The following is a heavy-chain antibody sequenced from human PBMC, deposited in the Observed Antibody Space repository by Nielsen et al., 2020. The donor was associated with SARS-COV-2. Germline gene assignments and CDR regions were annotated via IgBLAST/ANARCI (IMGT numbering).Heavy chain of an antibody. Sequence: ASVKVSCKASGGTFSSYAISWVRQAPGQGLEWMGIINPSRGSASYVQKFQGRVTMTRDTSTSTVYMELSSLKSEDTAVYYCARDRRVAGTSYFDYWGQGTLVTVSS. D-gene: IGHD1-7*01. J-gene: IGHJ4*02. CDR1: GGTFSSYA. CDR3: ARDRRVAGTSYFDY. V-gene: IGHV1-46*01. CDR2: INPSRGSA.